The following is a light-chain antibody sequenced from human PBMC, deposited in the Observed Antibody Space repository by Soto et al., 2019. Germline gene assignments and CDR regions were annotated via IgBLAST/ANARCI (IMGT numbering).Light chain of an antibody. CDR2: AAS. CDR3: QKYFSARWK. J-gene: IGKJ1*01. V-gene: IGKV1-27*01. CDR1: QPIRTQ. Sequence: DMQMTQSPSSLATSVLDGGTSTFPASQPIRTQLAWYQQKSGKVPTILIYAASTLHSGVQYRFSGSGSGKDFTLTIRSLQHEDLATYYCQKYFSARWKCGQGTKGDIK.